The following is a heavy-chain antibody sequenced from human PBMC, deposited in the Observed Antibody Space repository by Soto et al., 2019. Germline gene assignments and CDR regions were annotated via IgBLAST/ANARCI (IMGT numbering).Heavy chain of an antibody. D-gene: IGHD3-22*01. CDR1: GFTFSNAW. J-gene: IGHJ3*02. CDR3: TTITMIVVVITATGAFDI. CDR2: IKSKTDGGTT. V-gene: IGHV3-15*07. Sequence: GGSLRLSCAASGFTFSNAWMNWVRQAPGKGLEWVGRIKSKTDGGTTDYAAPVKGRFTISRDDSKNTLYLQMNSLKTEDTAVYYCTTITMIVVVITATGAFDIWGQGTMVTVSS.